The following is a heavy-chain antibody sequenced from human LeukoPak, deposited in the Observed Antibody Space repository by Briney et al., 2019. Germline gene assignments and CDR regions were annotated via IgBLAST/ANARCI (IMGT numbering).Heavy chain of an antibody. V-gene: IGHV3-20*04. CDR1: GFTFDDYG. J-gene: IGHJ4*02. D-gene: IGHD3-22*01. CDR2: INWNGGST. CDR3: ANSRYDSSGYYGIIGY. Sequence: RSGGSLRLSCAASGFTFDDYGMSWVRQAPGKGLEWVSGINWNGGSTGYADSVKGRFTISRDNAKNSLYLQMNSLRAEDTAVYYCANSRYDSSGYYGIIGYWGQGTLVTVSS.